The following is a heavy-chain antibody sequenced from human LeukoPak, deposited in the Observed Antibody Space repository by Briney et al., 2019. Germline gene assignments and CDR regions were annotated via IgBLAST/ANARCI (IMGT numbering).Heavy chain of an antibody. J-gene: IGHJ3*02. D-gene: IGHD6-6*01. Sequence: GGSLRLSCAASGFTFSSYWMNWVRQAPGKGLEWVANIKQDGSEKYYVDSVKGRFTISRDNAKNSLYLQMNSLRAEDTAVYYCAKDLASIAARGRAFDIWGQGTMVTVSS. CDR3: AKDLASIAARGRAFDI. V-gene: IGHV3-7*01. CDR1: GFTFSSYW. CDR2: IKQDGSEK.